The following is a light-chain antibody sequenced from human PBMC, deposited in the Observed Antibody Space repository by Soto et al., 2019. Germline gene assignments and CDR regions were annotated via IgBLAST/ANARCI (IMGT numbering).Light chain of an antibody. V-gene: IGKV1-5*01. CDR2: DVS. J-gene: IGKJ1*01. Sequence: DIQMTQSPPTLSASIGDRVTITCRASQNVGDWLAWYQQKPGKAPKFLIYDVSILESGVPSRFSGSGSGTEFTLTITSLQPDDFATYYCQRYNSYSRTFGQGTKVEI. CDR1: QNVGDW. CDR3: QRYNSYSRT.